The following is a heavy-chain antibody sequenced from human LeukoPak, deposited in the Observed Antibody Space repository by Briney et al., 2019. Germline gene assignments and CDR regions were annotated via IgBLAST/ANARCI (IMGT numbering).Heavy chain of an antibody. Sequence: PSETLSLTCTVSGGSISGYFWSWIRQPAGKGLECIGRMYSSGNTNYNPSLKSRVTMSVDTSKNQFSLRLNSVTAADTAVYYCARSRGDYYSEYFDLWGRGTLVTVSS. J-gene: IGHJ2*01. CDR1: GGSISGYF. V-gene: IGHV4-4*07. CDR2: MYSSGNT. CDR3: ARSRGDYYSEYFDL. D-gene: IGHD3-10*01.